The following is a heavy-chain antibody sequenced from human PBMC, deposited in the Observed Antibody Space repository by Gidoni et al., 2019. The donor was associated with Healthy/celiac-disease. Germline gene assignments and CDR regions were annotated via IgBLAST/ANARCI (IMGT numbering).Heavy chain of an antibody. CDR1: GFTFSSYE. Sequence: EVQLVESGGGLVQPGGSLRRSCAASGFTFSSYEMTCVRQVPGKGLELVSYISSSGSTIYYAASVKGRFTISRDNAKNSLYLQMNSLRAEDTAVYYCAREGDYYDSSGFCPDAFDIWGQGTMVTVSS. J-gene: IGHJ3*02. CDR2: ISSSGSTI. D-gene: IGHD3-22*01. V-gene: IGHV3-48*03. CDR3: AREGDYYDSSGFCPDAFDI.